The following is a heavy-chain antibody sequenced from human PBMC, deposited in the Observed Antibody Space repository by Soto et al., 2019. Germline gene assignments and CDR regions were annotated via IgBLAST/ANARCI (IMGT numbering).Heavy chain of an antibody. Sequence: GASVKVSCKASGGTFSSYAISWVRQAPGQGLEWMGGIIPIFGTANYAQKFQGRVTITADESTSTAYMELSSLRSDDTAVYYCARDMVVVAATRRLDPWGQGTLVTVSS. J-gene: IGHJ5*02. V-gene: IGHV1-69*13. D-gene: IGHD2-15*01. CDR3: ARDMVVVAATRRLDP. CDR2: IIPIFGTA. CDR1: GGTFSSYA.